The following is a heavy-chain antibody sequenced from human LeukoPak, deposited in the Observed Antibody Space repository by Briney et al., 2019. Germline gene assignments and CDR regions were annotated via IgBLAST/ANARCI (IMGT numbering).Heavy chain of an antibody. D-gene: IGHD6-19*01. Sequence: SETLSLTCAVYGGSFSGYYWSWIRQPPGKGLEWIGEINHSGSTNYNPSLKSRVTISVDTSKNQFSLKLSSVTAADTAVYYCARLCGGGYSSGWYSGYYYMDVWGKGTRSPSP. CDR2: INHSGST. J-gene: IGHJ6*03. V-gene: IGHV4-34*01. CDR3: ARLCGGGYSSGWYSGYYYMDV. CDR1: GGSFSGYY.